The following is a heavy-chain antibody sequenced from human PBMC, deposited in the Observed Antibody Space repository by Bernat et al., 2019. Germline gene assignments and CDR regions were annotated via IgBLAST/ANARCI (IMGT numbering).Heavy chain of an antibody. CDR3: AKGISGSCYEPTVS. D-gene: IGHD2-15*01. CDR2: ICGTSNNT. CDR1: GFTFSRNA. Sequence: EVQLLESGGGLLQPGGSLRLSCTASGFTFSRNAMSWVRQAPGKGLEWVSVICGTSNNTYYADSVKGRFTISRDSSKDTLYLQMNSLRAEDTAVYYCAKGISGSCYEPTVSWGQGTLVTVSS. V-gene: IGHV3-23*01. J-gene: IGHJ5*02.